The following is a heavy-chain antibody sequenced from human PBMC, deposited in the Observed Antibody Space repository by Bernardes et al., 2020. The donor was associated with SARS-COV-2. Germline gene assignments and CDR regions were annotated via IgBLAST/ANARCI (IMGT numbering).Heavy chain of an antibody. CDR2: INQSGST. D-gene: IGHD6-19*01. V-gene: IGHV4-34*01. CDR3: ARTPTVAGFDY. CDR1: GGSLSGHF. Sequence: SETLSLTCAVYGGSLSGHFWSWIRQTPGKGLEWIGEINQSGSTKYNPSLKSRVTISVDTSKRQLSLKVTSVTAADTAVYYCARTPTVAGFDYWGQGTLVIVSS. J-gene: IGHJ4*02.